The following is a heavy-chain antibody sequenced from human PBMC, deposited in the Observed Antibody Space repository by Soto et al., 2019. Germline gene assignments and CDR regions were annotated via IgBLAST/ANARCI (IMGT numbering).Heavy chain of an antibody. Sequence: GASVKVSCKASGGTFSSYTISWVRQAPGQGLEWMGRIIPILGIANYAQKFQGRVTITADKSTSTAYMELSSLRSEDTAVYYCATTYYDTLTGHDQTDAFDIWGHGTMVTVSS. D-gene: IGHD3-9*01. V-gene: IGHV1-69*02. CDR3: ATTYYDTLTGHDQTDAFDI. CDR2: IIPILGIA. J-gene: IGHJ3*02. CDR1: GGTFSSYT.